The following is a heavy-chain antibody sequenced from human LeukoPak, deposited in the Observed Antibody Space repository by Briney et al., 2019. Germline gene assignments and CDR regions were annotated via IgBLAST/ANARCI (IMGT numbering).Heavy chain of an antibody. J-gene: IGHJ4*02. V-gene: IGHV4-39*01. D-gene: IGHD3-22*01. CDR1: GGSITGSSYY. Sequence: SETLSLTCTVSGGSITGSSYYWGWIRQPPGKGLEWIGSMYYSGSTYYKTSLKSRVTISADTSKNEFSPELSSVTAADTAVYYCARQYYDNTGYYYFDYWGQGTLVTVSS. CDR2: MYYSGST. CDR3: ARQYYDNTGYYYFDY.